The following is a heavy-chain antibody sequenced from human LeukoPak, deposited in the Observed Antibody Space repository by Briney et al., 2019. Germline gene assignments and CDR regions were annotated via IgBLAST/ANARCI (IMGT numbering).Heavy chain of an antibody. Sequence: GGSLRLSCAASGFTFSSYEMNWVRQAPGKGLEWVSYISRSDSTIYYADSVKGRFTISRDNAKNSLYLQMNSLRAEDTAVYYCARGGYNPSRIGAFDIWGQGTLVTVSS. CDR2: ISRSDSTI. CDR3: ARGGYNPSRIGAFDI. V-gene: IGHV3-48*03. J-gene: IGHJ3*02. D-gene: IGHD5-24*01. CDR1: GFTFSSYE.